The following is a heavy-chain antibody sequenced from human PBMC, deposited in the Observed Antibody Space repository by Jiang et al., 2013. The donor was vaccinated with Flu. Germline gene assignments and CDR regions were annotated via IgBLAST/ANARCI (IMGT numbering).Heavy chain of an antibody. D-gene: IGHD3-22*01. CDR3: ARASPGGSAYYYDSSGPLRV. CDR2: IIPILGIA. J-gene: IGHJ3*01. Sequence: SGAEVKKPGSSVKVSCKASGGTFSSYAISWVRQAPGQGLEWMGRIIPILGIANYAQKFQGRVTITADKSTSTAYMELSSLRSEDTAVYYCARASPGGSAYYYDSSGPLRVWGQGTMVTVSS. CDR1: GGTFSSYA. V-gene: IGHV1-69*04.